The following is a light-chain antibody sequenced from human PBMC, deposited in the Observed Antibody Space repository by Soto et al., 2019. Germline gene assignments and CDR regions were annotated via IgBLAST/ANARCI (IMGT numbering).Light chain of an antibody. V-gene: IGKV1-12*01. CDR3: QQTSAFPRI. J-gene: IGKJ1*01. CDR1: RDISNS. CDR2: GAS. Sequence: IQMTQSPSSVSASVGDRLTITCRASRDISNSLAWYQQTPGKAPKLLLRGASSLHRGVPSRFSGGGAGTEFTLTISSLQPEDFATYYCQQTSAFPRIFGQGTKVDIK.